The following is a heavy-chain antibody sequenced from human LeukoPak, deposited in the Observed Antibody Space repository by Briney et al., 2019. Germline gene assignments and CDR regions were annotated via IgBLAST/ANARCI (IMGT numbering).Heavy chain of an antibody. CDR3: ARDHEVSSSSFDY. J-gene: IGHJ4*02. CDR2: IYYSGNT. CDR1: RGSVNSNSYY. V-gene: IGHV4-39*07. Sequence: SETLSLTCTVSRGSVNSNSYYWGWIRQPPGKGLEWIGTIYYSGNTYYNPSLESRVTISVDTSKNQFSLKLTSVTAADTAVYYCARDHEVSSSSFDYWGQGTLVTVPS. D-gene: IGHD6-6*01.